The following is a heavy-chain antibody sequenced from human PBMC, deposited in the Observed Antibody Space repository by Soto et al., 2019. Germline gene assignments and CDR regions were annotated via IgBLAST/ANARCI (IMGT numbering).Heavy chain of an antibody. CDR1: GGSISSSSYY. CDR2: IYYSGGT. V-gene: IGHV4-39*01. CDR3: ARPGGWSGSIGAAVH. D-gene: IGHD6-13*01. J-gene: IGHJ4*02. Sequence: QLQLQESGPGLVKPSETLSLTCTVSGGSISSSSYYWGWIRQPPGKGLEWIGSIYYSGGTYYNPSLKRRVAIAVDMYKNEFALRPGFVSAADTAVYYCARPGGWSGSIGAAVHWGQGTLVTVSS.